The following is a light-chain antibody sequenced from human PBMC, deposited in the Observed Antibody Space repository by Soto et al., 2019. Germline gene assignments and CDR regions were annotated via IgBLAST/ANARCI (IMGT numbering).Light chain of an antibody. J-gene: IGKJ4*01. V-gene: IGKV3-11*01. CDR3: QQRVNWLT. Sequence: EIVLTQSPAILSLSPGERATLSCRASQSVGTYLDWYQQKLGQAPRLLIYDASNRATGIPARFSGSGSGTDFTHTISSLETEDFAVYYCQQRVNWLTFGGGTKVEL. CDR1: QSVGTY. CDR2: DAS.